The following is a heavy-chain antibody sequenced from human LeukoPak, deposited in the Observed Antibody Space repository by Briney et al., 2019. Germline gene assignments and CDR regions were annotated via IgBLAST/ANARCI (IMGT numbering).Heavy chain of an antibody. J-gene: IGHJ4*02. V-gene: IGHV3-23*01. CDR3: AKEWKGYDPFDY. CDR2: ISGSGGST. CDR1: GFTFRSYA. D-gene: IGHD5-18*01. Sequence: PGGSLRLSCAASGFTFRSYAMSWVRQAPGKGLEWVSGISGSGGSTFYADSVKGRFTISRDNSKNTLYLQMNSLRAEDTAVYYCAKEWKGYDPFDYWGQGTLVTVSS.